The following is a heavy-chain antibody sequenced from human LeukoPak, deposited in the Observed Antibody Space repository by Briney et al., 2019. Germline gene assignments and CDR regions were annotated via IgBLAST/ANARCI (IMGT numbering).Heavy chain of an antibody. D-gene: IGHD1-26*01. V-gene: IGHV3-48*01. CDR3: ASKGYSGSYRY. Sequence: GGSLRLSCAASGFTFSSYSMNWVRQAPGKGLEWVSYISSSSSTIYYADSVKGRFTISRDNAKNSLYLHMNSLRAEDTAVYYCASKGYSGSYRYWGQGTLVTVSS. CDR2: ISSSSSTI. CDR1: GFTFSSYS. J-gene: IGHJ4*02.